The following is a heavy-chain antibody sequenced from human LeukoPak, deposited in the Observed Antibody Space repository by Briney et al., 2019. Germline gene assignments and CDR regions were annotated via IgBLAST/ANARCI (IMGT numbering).Heavy chain of an antibody. CDR2: ISGSGSST. CDR3: ARGIAAAGFDFDY. D-gene: IGHD6-13*01. CDR1: GFTFSTYD. V-gene: IGHV3-23*01. Sequence: QPGGSLRLSCAASGFTFSTYDMTWVRQAPGKGLEWVSGISGSGSSTSYAESVKGRFTISRENSKKTLYLQMNSLRAEDTAVYYCARGIAAAGFDFDYWGQGTLVTVSS. J-gene: IGHJ4*02.